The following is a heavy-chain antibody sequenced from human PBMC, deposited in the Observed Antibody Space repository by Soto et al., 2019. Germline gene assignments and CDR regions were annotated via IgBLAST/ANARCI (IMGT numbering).Heavy chain of an antibody. CDR2: ISYDGSNK. D-gene: IGHD3-10*01. J-gene: IGHJ6*02. V-gene: IGHV3-30-3*01. CDR1: GFTFSSYA. CDR3: ARDLFLVRGVINYYYYGMDV. Sequence: QVQLVESGGGVVQPGRSLRLSCAASGFTFSSYAMHWVRQAPGKGLEWVAVISYDGSNKYYADSAKGRFTISRDNSKNTLYLQMNSLRAEDTAVYYCARDLFLVRGVINYYYYGMDVWGQGTTVTVSS.